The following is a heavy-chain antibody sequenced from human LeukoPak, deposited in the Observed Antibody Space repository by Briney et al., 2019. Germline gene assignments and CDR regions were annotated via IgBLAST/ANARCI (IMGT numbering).Heavy chain of an antibody. CDR1: GGSFSGYY. Sequence: SETLSLTCAVYGGSFSGYYWSWIRQPPGKGLECIGEINHIVSTNYNPSLKSRVTISVATSKNQFSLKLSSVTAADRAVYYCARGLTAFDIWGQGTMVTVSS. J-gene: IGHJ3*02. V-gene: IGHV4-34*01. CDR3: ARGLTAFDI. CDR2: INHIVST.